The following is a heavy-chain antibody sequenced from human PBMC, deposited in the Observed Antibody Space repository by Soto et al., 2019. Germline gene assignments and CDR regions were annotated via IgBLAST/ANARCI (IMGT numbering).Heavy chain of an antibody. J-gene: IGHJ4*02. D-gene: IGHD3-22*01. CDR1: GLTFSSYW. CDR2: INSDGSST. CDR3: AIRASYYDSSGYFDY. Sequence: GGSLRLSCAASGLTFSSYWMHWVRQAPGKGLVWVSRINSDGSSTSYADSVKGRFTISRDNAKNTLYLQMNSLRAEDTTVYYCAIRASYYDSSGYFDYWGQGTLVTVSS. V-gene: IGHV3-74*01.